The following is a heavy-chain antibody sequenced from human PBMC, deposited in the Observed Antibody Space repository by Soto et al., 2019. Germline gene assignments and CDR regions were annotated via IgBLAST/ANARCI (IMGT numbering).Heavy chain of an antibody. Sequence: GASVKVSCKASGYTFTSYYMHWVRQAPGQGLEWMGIINPSGGSTSYAQKFQGRVTMTRDTSTSTVYMELSSLRSEDTAVYYCAREVPLNYDFWTLYYYYYYGMDVWGQGTPVTVSS. D-gene: IGHD3-3*01. V-gene: IGHV1-46*01. J-gene: IGHJ6*02. CDR1: GYTFTSYY. CDR3: AREVPLNYDFWTLYYYYYYGMDV. CDR2: INPSGGST.